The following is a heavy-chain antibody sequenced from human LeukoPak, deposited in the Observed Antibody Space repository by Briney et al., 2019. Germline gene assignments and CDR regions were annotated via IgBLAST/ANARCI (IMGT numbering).Heavy chain of an antibody. Sequence: ASVRVSCKASGYTFTGYYMHWVRQAPGQGLEWMGWINHNSGGTNYAKKFQGRVAMTRDTSISTAYMELIRLRSDDTDVYYCCSSVDYYYYMDVWVKGTTVTVSS. D-gene: IGHD6-6*01. V-gene: IGHV1-2*02. CDR3: CSSVDYYYYMDV. CDR1: GYTFTGYY. CDR2: INHNSGGT. J-gene: IGHJ6*03.